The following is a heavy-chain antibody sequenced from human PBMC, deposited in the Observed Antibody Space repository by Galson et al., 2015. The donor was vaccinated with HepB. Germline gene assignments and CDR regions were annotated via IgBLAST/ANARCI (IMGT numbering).Heavy chain of an antibody. D-gene: IGHD2-15*01. J-gene: IGHJ5*02. CDR3: AKGGYCSGGSCYPVGKPGGFDP. V-gene: IGHV3-30*18. CDR1: GFTFSSYG. CDR2: ISYDGSNK. Sequence: SLRLSCAASGFTFSSYGMHWVRQAPGKGLEWVAVISYDGSNKYYADSVKGRFTISRDNSKNTLYLQMNSLRAEDTAVYYCAKGGYCSGGSCYPVGKPGGFDPWGQGTLVTVSS.